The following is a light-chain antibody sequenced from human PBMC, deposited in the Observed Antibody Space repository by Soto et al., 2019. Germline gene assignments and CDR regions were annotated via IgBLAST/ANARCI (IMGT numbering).Light chain of an antibody. V-gene: IGLV1-44*01. CDR1: TSNLGGNT. J-gene: IGLJ2*01. CDR3: AAWDDSPNAVV. Sequence: QSVLTQPPSVSGTPGHKVSISCSGSTSNLGGNTVNWYQQLPGTAPKLLIYTNNQRPSGVPDRFSGSKSGTSASLAISGLRSEDEADFYCAAWDDSPNAVVFGGGTKVTVL. CDR2: TNN.